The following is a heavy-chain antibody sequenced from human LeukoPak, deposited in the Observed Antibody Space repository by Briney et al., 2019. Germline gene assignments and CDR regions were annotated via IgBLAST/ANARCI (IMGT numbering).Heavy chain of an antibody. D-gene: IGHD2-2*01. CDR2: IYYSGTT. J-gene: IGHJ4*02. CDR1: GGSISSYY. Sequence: SETLSLTCTVSGGSISSYYWNWIRQPPGKGLEWLGYIYYSGTTNYNPSLKSRVTISVDRSKNQFSLKLSSVTAADTAVYYCARVTLPAAILAGYFDYWGQGTLVTVSS. CDR3: ARVTLPAAILAGYFDY. V-gene: IGHV4-59*12.